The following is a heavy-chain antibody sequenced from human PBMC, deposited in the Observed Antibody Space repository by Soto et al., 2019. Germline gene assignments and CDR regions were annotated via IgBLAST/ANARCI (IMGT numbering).Heavy chain of an antibody. D-gene: IGHD3-3*01. J-gene: IGHJ4*02. CDR2: IFYSGSF. V-gene: IGHV4-31*03. CDR3: ARAPETPTIFGVVRPYFFNH. CDR1: GGYLMNRGSY. Sequence: TLSLRYTVSGGYLMNRGSYWKMIPQRPGKGPEWMGYIFYSGSFYYTPSLRGRVMMSADTSKNQFYLRLSSVTAADTAVYYCARAPETPTIFGVVRPYFFNHWGQGTLVTVSS.